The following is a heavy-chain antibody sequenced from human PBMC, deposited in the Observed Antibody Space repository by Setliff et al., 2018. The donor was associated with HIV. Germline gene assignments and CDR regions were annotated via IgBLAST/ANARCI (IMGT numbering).Heavy chain of an antibody. Sequence: SVKVSCKASGGIFSSYALSWVRQAPGQGLEWMGGIIPILGQTDYAQKFQGRISITADESTSTVYMELSSLRSEDTAVYYCARGLRQDRSNSDVFDIWGQGTVVTVSS. CDR1: GGIFSSYA. V-gene: IGHV1-69*10. D-gene: IGHD4-4*01. CDR3: ARGLRQDRSNSDVFDI. CDR2: IIPILGQT. J-gene: IGHJ3*02.